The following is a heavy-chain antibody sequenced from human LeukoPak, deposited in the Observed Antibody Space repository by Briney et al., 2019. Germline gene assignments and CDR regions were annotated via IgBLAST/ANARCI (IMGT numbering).Heavy chain of an antibody. Sequence: PGGSLRPSCAASGFTVSSNYMSWVRQAPGKGLEWVSVIYSGGSTYYADSVKGRFTISRDNSKNTLYLQMNSLRDEDTAVYFCARATTTRTRFDYWGQGTLVTVSS. CDR2: IYSGGST. CDR1: GFTVSSNY. V-gene: IGHV3-53*01. J-gene: IGHJ4*02. D-gene: IGHD4-17*01. CDR3: ARATTTRTRFDY.